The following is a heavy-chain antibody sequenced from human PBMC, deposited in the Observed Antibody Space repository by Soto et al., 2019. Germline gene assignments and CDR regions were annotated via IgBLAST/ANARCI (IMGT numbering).Heavy chain of an antibody. J-gene: IGHJ4*02. D-gene: IGHD6-19*01. CDR1: GGSINNGDYF. CDR2: VHYSGGT. CDR3: SRIQVGAPRHSGLDS. Sequence: SETLSLTCTVSGGSINNGDYFWGWIREPPGRGLEWLGSVHYSGGTYYNSSLRGRLTISLDTSRNHFSLNLISVTAADTAFYFCSRIQVGAPRHSGLDSWGRGRLVTVSS. V-gene: IGHV4-39*02.